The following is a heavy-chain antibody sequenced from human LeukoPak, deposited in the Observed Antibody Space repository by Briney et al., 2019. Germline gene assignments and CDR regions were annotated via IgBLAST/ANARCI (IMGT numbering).Heavy chain of an antibody. V-gene: IGHV3-23*01. D-gene: IGHD3-22*01. Sequence: GGSLRLSCAVSGISLSNYGMSWVRQAPGKGLEWVAGLSDSGGRTNYADSVKGRFTFSRDNSKNTLYLQMNSLRVEDTAVYFCAKRGVVIRVILVGFHKEAYYFDSWGQGALVTVSS. CDR2: LSDSGGRT. J-gene: IGHJ4*02. CDR3: AKRGVVIRVILVGFHKEAYYFDS. CDR1: GISLSNYG.